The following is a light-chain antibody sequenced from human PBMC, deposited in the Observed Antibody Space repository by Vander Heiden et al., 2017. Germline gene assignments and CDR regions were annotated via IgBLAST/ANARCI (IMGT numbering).Light chain of an antibody. Sequence: EILMTQSPTTLSASPGERATLSCRASQSVSTNLAWYQQKPGQAPRLLIYGASNRGTDIPARFSGSGFGTEFTLTITSLQSEDFAVYYCQHYDSWPPDTFGQGTKLEIK. CDR1: QSVSTN. CDR2: GAS. J-gene: IGKJ2*01. V-gene: IGKV3-15*01. CDR3: QHYDSWPPDT.